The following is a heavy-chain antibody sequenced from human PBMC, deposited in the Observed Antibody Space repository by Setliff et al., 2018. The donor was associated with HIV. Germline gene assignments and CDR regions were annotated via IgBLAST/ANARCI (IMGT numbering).Heavy chain of an antibody. D-gene: IGHD6-13*01. J-gene: IGHJ6*02. Sequence: PGGSLRLSCAASGFIFSSYAMSWVRQAPGKGLEWVSAISGSGANTYYANSVKGRFTISRDSSKNTLSLQMSSLRAEDTALYYCATGGMAAAGPGGGHGLDVWGQGTTVTVSS. V-gene: IGHV3-23*01. CDR1: GFIFSSYA. CDR2: ISGSGANT. CDR3: ATGGMAAAGPGGGHGLDV.